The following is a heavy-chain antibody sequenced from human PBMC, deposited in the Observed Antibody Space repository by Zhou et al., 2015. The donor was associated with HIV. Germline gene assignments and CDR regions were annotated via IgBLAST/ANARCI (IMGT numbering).Heavy chain of an antibody. CDR2: IIPMFDIE. Sequence: QVQLVQSGAEVKKPGASLKVSCKTSRYTFTAYSIHWVRQAPGQGLEWVGGIIPMFDIEDHAQKFRGRLTITADKSTGAAYMELRSLRSEDAAVYYCARDRGGAARPDWRYFDLWGRGTLVTVSS. V-gene: IGHV1-69*17. CDR1: RYTFTAYS. J-gene: IGHJ2*01. D-gene: IGHD6-6*01. CDR3: ARDRGGAARPDWRYFDL.